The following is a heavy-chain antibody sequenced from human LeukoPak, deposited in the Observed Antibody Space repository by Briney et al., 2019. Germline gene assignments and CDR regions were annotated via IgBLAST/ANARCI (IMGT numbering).Heavy chain of an antibody. CDR3: ARPASNYYDSSGYYLDY. CDR2: IIPIFGTA. D-gene: IGHD3-22*01. CDR1: GGTFSSYA. V-gene: IGHV1-69*13. Sequence: SVKVSCKASGGTFSSYAISWVRQAPGQGLEWMGGIIPIFGTANYAQEFQGRVTITADESTSTAYMELSSLRSEDTAVYYCARPASNYYDSSGYYLDYWGQGTLVTVSS. J-gene: IGHJ4*02.